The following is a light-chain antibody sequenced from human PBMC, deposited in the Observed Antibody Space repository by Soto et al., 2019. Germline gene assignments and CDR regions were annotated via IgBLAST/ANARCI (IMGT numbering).Light chain of an antibody. CDR1: QSVSRS. CDR3: QQNAITPPWT. Sequence: QLTQSPSSLSASVGDRVIITCRASQSVSRSLNWYQQKAGQAPKLLIYAASTLHSGLPSRFSGSGSGTEFTLTISSLQPEDFATYYCQQNAITPPWTFGQGTKVDVK. CDR2: AAS. V-gene: IGKV1-39*01. J-gene: IGKJ1*01.